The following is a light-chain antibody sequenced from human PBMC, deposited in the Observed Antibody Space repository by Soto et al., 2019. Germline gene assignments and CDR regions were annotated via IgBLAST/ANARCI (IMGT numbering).Light chain of an antibody. CDR3: QSSDIRRSDVV. V-gene: IGLV1-40*01. J-gene: IGLJ2*01. CDR2: ESN. Sequence: QSVLTQPPSVSGVLGQGVSSSCPGSSSDIGAGYDVYWYQQLPGAAPKLLIYESNKRPSGVPDRFYGSKSGSSASLAITGLQAADEADYYCQSSDIRRSDVVFGGGTKLTVL. CDR1: SSDIGAGYD.